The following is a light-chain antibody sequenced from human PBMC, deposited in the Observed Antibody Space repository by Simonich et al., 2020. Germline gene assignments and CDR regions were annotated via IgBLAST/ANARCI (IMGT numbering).Light chain of an antibody. CDR1: SSEVGGYNY. CDR2: DVS. CDR3: CSYAGSYTLV. V-gene: IGLV2-11*01. Sequence: QSALTQPRSVSGSPGQSVTISCTGTSSEVGGYNYVSWYQQHPGKAPKLTIYDVSKRPSGVPDRFSGSKSGNTASLTISGLQAEDEADYYCCSYAGSYTLVFGGGTKLTVL. J-gene: IGLJ2*01.